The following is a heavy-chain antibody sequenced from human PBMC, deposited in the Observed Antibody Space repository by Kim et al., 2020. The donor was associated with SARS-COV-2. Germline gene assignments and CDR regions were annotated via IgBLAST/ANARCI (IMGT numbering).Heavy chain of an antibody. D-gene: IGHD3-10*01. CDR1: GYTFINYW. J-gene: IGHJ5*02. CDR2: IYPGDSDP. Sequence: GESLKISCKGSGYTFINYWIGWVRQMPGKGLEWMGIIYPGDSDPTYSPSFQGQVTISADKSISTAYLQWSSLKASDTAMYYCARGGSMVRGARPDWFDPWGQGTLVTVSS. CDR3: ARGGSMVRGARPDWFDP. V-gene: IGHV5-51*01.